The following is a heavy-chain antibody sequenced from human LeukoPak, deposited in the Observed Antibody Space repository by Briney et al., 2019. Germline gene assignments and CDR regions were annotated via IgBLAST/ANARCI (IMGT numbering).Heavy chain of an antibody. CDR1: GFIFSDYF. Sequence: HPGGSLRLSCAASGFIFSDYFMRWVRQAPGKGLEWVSAISGSGGSTYYADSVKGRFTISRDNSKNTLYLQMNSLRAEDTAVYYCATEVVHGDLFYFDYWGQGTLVTVSS. J-gene: IGHJ4*02. CDR3: ATEVVHGDLFYFDY. CDR2: ISGSGGST. V-gene: IGHV3-23*01. D-gene: IGHD4-17*01.